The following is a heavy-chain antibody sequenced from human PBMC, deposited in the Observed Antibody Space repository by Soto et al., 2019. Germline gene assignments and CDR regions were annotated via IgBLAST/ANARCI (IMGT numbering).Heavy chain of an antibody. V-gene: IGHV3-23*01. CDR3: AKERIAAAGTGLDY. D-gene: IGHD6-13*01. CDR2: ISGSGDTT. J-gene: IGHJ4*02. CDR1: GFTFSSYA. Sequence: GGSLRLSCAASGFTFSSYAMSWVRQAPGKGLEWVSGISGSGDTTYYADSVKGRFAISRDISKNTLFLQMNSLRADDTAVYYCAKERIAAAGTGLDYWGQGTLVTVSS.